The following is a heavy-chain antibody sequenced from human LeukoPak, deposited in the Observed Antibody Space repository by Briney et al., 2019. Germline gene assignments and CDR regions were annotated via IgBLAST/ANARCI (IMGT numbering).Heavy chain of an antibody. CDR1: GGSISSSSYY. CDR2: IYHSGST. D-gene: IGHD1-26*01. V-gene: IGHV4-39*01. CDR3: AKSGGYGLIDY. Sequence: SETLSLTCTVSGGSISSSSYYWGWIRQPPGKGLEWIGSIYHSGSTYYNASLQSRVTISIDTSKNQFSLRLNSVTAADTAMYYCAKSGGYGLIDYWGQGTRVTVSS. J-gene: IGHJ4*02.